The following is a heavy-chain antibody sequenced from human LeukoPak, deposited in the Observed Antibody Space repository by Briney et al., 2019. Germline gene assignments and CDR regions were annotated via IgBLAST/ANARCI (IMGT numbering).Heavy chain of an antibody. J-gene: IGHJ6*02. CDR3: ARVHYYDSNPYYYYGMDV. CDR2: IKQDGSEK. D-gene: IGHD3-22*01. V-gene: IGHV3-7*01. CDR1: GFTFSSYW. Sequence: GGSLRLSCAASGFTFSSYWMSWVRQAPGKGLEWVANIKQDGSEKYYVDSVKGRFTISRDNAKNSLYLQMNSLRAEDTAVYYCARVHYYDSNPYYYYGMDVWGQGTTVTVSS.